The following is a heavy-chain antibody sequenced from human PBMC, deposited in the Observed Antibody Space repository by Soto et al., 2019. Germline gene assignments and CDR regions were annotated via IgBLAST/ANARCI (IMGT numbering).Heavy chain of an antibody. CDR1: GGSISSSSYY. J-gene: IGHJ5*02. Sequence: QLQLQESGPGLVKPSETLSLTCTVSGGSISSSSYYWGWIRKPPGKGLEWIGSIYYSGSTYYNLSLKDRVTISVDTSKNQCSRKLSSVTAAYTAVYYCASDWGYENWCDPWGQGSLVTVSS. CDR2: IYYSGST. D-gene: IGHD7-27*01. CDR3: ASDWGYENWCDP. V-gene: IGHV4-39*01.